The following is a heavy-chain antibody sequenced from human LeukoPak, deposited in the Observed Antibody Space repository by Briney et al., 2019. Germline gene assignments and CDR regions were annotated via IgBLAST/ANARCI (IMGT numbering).Heavy chain of an antibody. CDR3: AKDIERWLQLRPTAFDY. J-gene: IGHJ4*02. D-gene: IGHD5-24*01. Sequence: PGGSLRLSCAASGFTFDDYAMHWVRQAPGKGLEWVSLISGDGGSTYYADSVKGRFTISRDNSKNSLYLQMNSLRTEDTALYYCAKDIERWLQLRPTAFDYWGQGTLVTVSS. V-gene: IGHV3-43*02. CDR1: GFTFDDYA. CDR2: ISGDGGST.